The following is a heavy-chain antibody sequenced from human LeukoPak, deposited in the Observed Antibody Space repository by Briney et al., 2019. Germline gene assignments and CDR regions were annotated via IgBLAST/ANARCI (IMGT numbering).Heavy chain of an antibody. CDR1: GFTFSSYG. D-gene: IGHD6-13*01. CDR3: AKEEYSSSSDI. V-gene: IGHV3-33*06. Sequence: GGSLRLSCAASGFTFSSYGMHWVRQVPGKGLEWVAVIWYDGSNKYYADSVKGRFTISRDNSNNTLYLQMNSLRAEDTAVYYCAKEEYSSSSDIWGQGTMVTVSS. J-gene: IGHJ3*02. CDR2: IWYDGSNK.